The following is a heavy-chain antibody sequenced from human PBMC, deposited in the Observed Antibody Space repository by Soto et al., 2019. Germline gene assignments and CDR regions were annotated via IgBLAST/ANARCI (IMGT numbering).Heavy chain of an antibody. CDR2: TIPILAMS. J-gene: IGHJ4*02. CDR1: GDTFNSYT. CDR3: AASYGSGSRAFDY. V-gene: IGHV1-69*02. D-gene: IGHD3-10*01. Sequence: QVQLVQSGPEVKMPGSSVKVSCKASGDTFNSYTINWVRQAPGQGLQWMGRTIPILAMSNYALKFQGRATLTTDXXTTTAYMELSRLRSDDTAVYYCAASYGSGSRAFDYWGQGTLVTVSS.